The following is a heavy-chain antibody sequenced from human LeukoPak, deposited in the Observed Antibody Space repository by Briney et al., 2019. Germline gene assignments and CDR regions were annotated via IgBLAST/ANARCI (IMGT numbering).Heavy chain of an antibody. CDR2: IYPSGGA. V-gene: IGHV4-4*07. CDR3: ARTIGVGDKYFDP. J-gene: IGHJ5*02. CDR1: NDSFTNYY. Sequence: PSETLSLTCTVSNDSFTNYYWSWIRQPAGKGLEWIGRIYPSGGANYNPSLRSRVTLSADTSKNQVFLRLTAVTAADTAVYYCARTIGVGDKYFDPWGQGTPVTVSS. D-gene: IGHD3-22*01.